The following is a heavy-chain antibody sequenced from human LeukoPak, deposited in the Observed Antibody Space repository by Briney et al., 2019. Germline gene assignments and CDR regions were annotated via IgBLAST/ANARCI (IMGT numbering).Heavy chain of an antibody. V-gene: IGHV1-2*02. CDR3: ARGQPYYYDLGDNWFDP. CDR2: INPNSGGT. D-gene: IGHD3-10*02. CDR1: GYTFTGYY. J-gene: IGHJ5*02. Sequence: ASVKVSCKASGYTFTGYYMQLVRQAPGQGLEWMGWINPNSGGTNYAQKFQGRVTMTRDTSTSTVYMELSSLRSEDTAVYYCARGQPYYYDLGDNWFDPWGQGTLVTVSS.